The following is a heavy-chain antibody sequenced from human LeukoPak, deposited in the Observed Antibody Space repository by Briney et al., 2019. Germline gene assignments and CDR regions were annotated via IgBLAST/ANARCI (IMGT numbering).Heavy chain of an antibody. J-gene: IGHJ3*02. CDR3: ASPKGGSGWPDAFDI. D-gene: IGHD6-19*01. CDR1: GFTFSSYA. Sequence: GGSLRLSCAASGFTFSSYAMSWVRQAPGKGLEWVSSISSSSSYIYYADSVKGRFTISRDNAKNSLYLQMNSLRAEDTAVYYCASPKGGSGWPDAFDIWGQGTMVTVSS. CDR2: ISSSSSYI. V-gene: IGHV3-21*01.